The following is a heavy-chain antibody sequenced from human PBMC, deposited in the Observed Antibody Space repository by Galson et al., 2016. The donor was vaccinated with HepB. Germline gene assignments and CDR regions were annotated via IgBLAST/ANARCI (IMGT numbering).Heavy chain of an antibody. CDR3: VKESPIAAALDY. J-gene: IGHJ4*02. V-gene: IGHV3-64D*06. D-gene: IGHD6-13*01. CDR2: ISSNGGST. Sequence: SLRLSCAASGFTFSSYAMHWVRQAPGKGLEYVSAISSNGGSTYYADSVKGRFTISRDNSKNTVYLQMSSLRAEDTAVYYCVKESPIAAALDYWGQGTLVTVSS. CDR1: GFTFSSYA.